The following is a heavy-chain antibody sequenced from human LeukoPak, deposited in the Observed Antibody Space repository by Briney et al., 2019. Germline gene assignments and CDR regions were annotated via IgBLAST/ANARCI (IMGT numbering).Heavy chain of an antibody. J-gene: IGHJ4*02. V-gene: IGHV4-38-2*02. CDR3: ARSRSSWSPPVYFDY. Sequence: PSETLSLTCTVSGYSISSGYYWGWIRQPPGKGLEWIGSIYHSESSSWIASIYHSGSASYNPSLKSRVTISVDTSKNQFSLKLSSVTAADPAVYYCARSRSSWSPPVYFDYWGQGTLVTVSS. D-gene: IGHD6-13*01. CDR2: IYHSESSSWIASIYHSGSA. CDR1: GYSISSGYY.